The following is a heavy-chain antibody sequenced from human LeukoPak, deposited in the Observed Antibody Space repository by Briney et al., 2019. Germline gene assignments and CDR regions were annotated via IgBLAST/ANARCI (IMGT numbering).Heavy chain of an antibody. D-gene: IGHD3-3*01. CDR1: GFTFSSYA. Sequence: GGSLTLSCAASGFTFSSYAMSWVRQAPGKGLEWVSAISGSGGSTYYADSVKGRFTISRDNSKNTLYLQMNSLRAEDTAVYYCAKVNDGFWSGYYPNWFDPWGQGTLVTVSS. V-gene: IGHV3-23*01. CDR2: ISGSGGST. J-gene: IGHJ5*02. CDR3: AKVNDGFWSGYYPNWFDP.